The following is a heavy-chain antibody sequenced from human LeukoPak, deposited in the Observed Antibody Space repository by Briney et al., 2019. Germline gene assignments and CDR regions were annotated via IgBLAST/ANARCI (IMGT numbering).Heavy chain of an antibody. V-gene: IGHV1-24*01. D-gene: IGHD5-12*01. CDR1: GYILTEVA. CDR3: AMTNRYAGRPFDY. Sequence: ASVKVSCKVSGYILTEVARNWVQQAPGKGVEWIGGFDPEYDEDGETLFAQKFQGRVTMTEDASTDTAYMVLSNLRSEDTAVYYCAMTNRYAGRPFDYWGQGTLATVSS. CDR2: FDPEYDEDGET. J-gene: IGHJ4*02.